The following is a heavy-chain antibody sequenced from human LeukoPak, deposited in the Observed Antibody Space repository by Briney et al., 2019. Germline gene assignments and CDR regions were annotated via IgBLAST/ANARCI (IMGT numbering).Heavy chain of an antibody. Sequence: SETLSLTCAVYGGSFSGYYWSWIRQPPGKGLEGIGEINHSGSTNYNPSLKSRVTISVDTSKNQFSLKLSSVTAADTAVYYCARAGYCSGGSCYPYWGQGTLVTVSS. CDR1: GGSFSGYY. D-gene: IGHD2-15*01. CDR3: ARAGYCSGGSCYPY. J-gene: IGHJ4*02. CDR2: INHSGST. V-gene: IGHV4-34*01.